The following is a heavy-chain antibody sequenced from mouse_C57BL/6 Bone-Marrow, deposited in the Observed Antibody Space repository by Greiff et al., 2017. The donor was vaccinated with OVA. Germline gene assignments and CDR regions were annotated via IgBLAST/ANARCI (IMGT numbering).Heavy chain of an antibody. V-gene: IGHV1-18*01. J-gene: IGHJ3*01. D-gene: IGHD2-2*01. Sequence: EVHLVESGPELVKPGASVKIPCKASGYTFTDYNMDWVKQSHGKSLEWIGDINPNNGGTIYNQKFKGKATLTVDKSSSTAYMELRSLTSEDTAVYYCARWGYDDWFAYWGQGTLVTVSA. CDR2: INPNNGGT. CDR1: GYTFTDYN. CDR3: ARWGYDDWFAY.